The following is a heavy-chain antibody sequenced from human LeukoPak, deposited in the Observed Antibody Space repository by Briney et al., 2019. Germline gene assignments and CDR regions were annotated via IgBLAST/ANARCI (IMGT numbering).Heavy chain of an antibody. CDR2: INHSGST. Sequence: PSETLSLTCAVYGGSFSGYYWSWIRQPPGKGLEWIGEINHSGSTNYNPSLKSRVTISVDTSKNQFSLKLSSVTAADTAVYYCAREPWNSSGGDYWGQGTLVTVSS. V-gene: IGHV4-34*01. CDR1: GGSFSGYY. J-gene: IGHJ4*02. D-gene: IGHD3-22*01. CDR3: AREPWNSSGGDY.